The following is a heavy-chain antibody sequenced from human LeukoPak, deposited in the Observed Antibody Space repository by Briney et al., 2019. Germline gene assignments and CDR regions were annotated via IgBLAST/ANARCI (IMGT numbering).Heavy chain of an antibody. CDR2: IIPVFGRT. CDR1: GDTFSRYA. CDR3: ARSNLGYGTEYDAFDI. V-gene: IGHV1-69*05. Sequence: SVKVSCKASGDTFSRYAVSWVRQAPGQGLEWMGGIIPVFGRTNYAQKFQGRVTITTDESTSTAYMDLNCLRSEDTAVYYCARSNLGYGTEYDAFDIWGQGTVVTVSS. J-gene: IGHJ3*02. D-gene: IGHD2-8*02.